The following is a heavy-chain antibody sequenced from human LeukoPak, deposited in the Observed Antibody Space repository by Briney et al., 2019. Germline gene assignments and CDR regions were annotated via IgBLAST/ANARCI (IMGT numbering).Heavy chain of an antibody. Sequence: GESLKISCKGSGYSFTNYWIGWVRQMPGKGLEWIGIIYPGDSDTRYSPSSQGQVTISADKSITTAYLQLSSLKASDTAIYYCARHHYSGYYFDSRTDEFNIWGQGTMVTVSS. D-gene: IGHD3-22*01. CDR1: GYSFTNYW. CDR2: IYPGDSDT. J-gene: IGHJ3*02. V-gene: IGHV5-51*01. CDR3: ARHHYSGYYFDSRTDEFNI.